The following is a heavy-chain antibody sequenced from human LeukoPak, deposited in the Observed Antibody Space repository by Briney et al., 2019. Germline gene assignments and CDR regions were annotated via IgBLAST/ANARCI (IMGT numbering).Heavy chain of an antibody. J-gene: IGHJ5*02. CDR3: AKDAYYYDSSGHTPWAWFDP. CDR2: ISGSGVST. V-gene: IGHV3-23*01. Sequence: GGSLRLSCAASGFTFSGYAMSWVRQAPGKGLEWVSTISGSGVSTYYADSVKGRFTISRDNSKNTLYLQMNSLRAEDTAVYYCAKDAYYYDSSGHTPWAWFDPWGQGTLVTVSS. CDR1: GFTFSGYA. D-gene: IGHD3-22*01.